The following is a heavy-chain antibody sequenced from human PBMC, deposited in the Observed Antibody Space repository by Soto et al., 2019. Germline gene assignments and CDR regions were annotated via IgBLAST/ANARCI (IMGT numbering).Heavy chain of an antibody. Sequence: PSETLSLTCTVSVGSISSDYCSWIRQPPGKGLEWIGYIYYSGSTNYNPSLKSRVTISVDTSKNQFSLTLSSVTAADTAVYYCARDRVVPEKNYSYSYMDGWGKGTTVTVS. CDR1: VGSISSDY. V-gene: IGHV4-59*01. CDR2: IYYSGST. J-gene: IGHJ6*03. D-gene: IGHD2-2*01. CDR3: ARDRVVPEKNYSYSYMDG.